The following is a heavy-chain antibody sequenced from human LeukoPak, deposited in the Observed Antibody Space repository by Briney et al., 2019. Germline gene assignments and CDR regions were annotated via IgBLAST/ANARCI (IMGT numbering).Heavy chain of an antibody. D-gene: IGHD3-16*02. CDR3: AKDLETYMITFGGVIIPAKFDY. V-gene: IGHV3-23*01. CDR2: ISGSGGST. CDR1: GFTFSSYA. Sequence: GGSLRLSCAASGFTFSSYAMSWVRQAPGKGLEWVSAISGSGGSTYYADSVKGRFTISRDNSKNTLYLQMNSLRAEDTAVYYCAKDLETYMITFGGVIIPAKFDYWGQGTLVTVSS. J-gene: IGHJ4*02.